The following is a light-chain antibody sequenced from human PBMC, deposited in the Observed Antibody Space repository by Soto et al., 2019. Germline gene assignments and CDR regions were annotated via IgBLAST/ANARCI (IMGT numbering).Light chain of an antibody. Sequence: QAVVTQEPSFSVSPGRTVTLTCGLNSGSVSTSYYPSWYQQTPGQAPRTLIYSTNTRSSGVPDRFSGSILGNKAALTIVGAQADDESDYYCVLYMGSGIWVFGGGTKLTVL. CDR3: VLYMGSGIWV. J-gene: IGLJ2*01. V-gene: IGLV8-61*01. CDR1: SGSVSTSYY. CDR2: STN.